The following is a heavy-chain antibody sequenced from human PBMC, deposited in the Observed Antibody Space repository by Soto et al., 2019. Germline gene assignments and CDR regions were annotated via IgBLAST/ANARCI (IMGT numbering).Heavy chain of an antibody. CDR2: IYYSGST. CDR3: ARVISSSSSLGLRYYYYGMDV. J-gene: IGHJ6*02. Sequence: SETLSLTCTVSGGSISSYYWSWIRQPPGKGLEWIGYIYYSGSTNYNPSLKSRVTMSVDMSKSQFSLKLSSVTAADTAVYFCARVISSSSSLGLRYYYYGMDVWGQGTTVTVSS. V-gene: IGHV4-59*08. CDR1: GGSISSYY. D-gene: IGHD6-6*01.